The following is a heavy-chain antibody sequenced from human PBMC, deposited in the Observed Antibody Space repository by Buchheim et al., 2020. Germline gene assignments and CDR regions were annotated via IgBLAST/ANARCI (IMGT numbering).Heavy chain of an antibody. CDR2: ISYDGSNK. CDR1: GFTFSSYG. D-gene: IGHD1-14*01. Sequence: QVQLVESGGGVVQPGRSLRLSCAASGFTFSSYGMHWVRQAPGKGLEWVAVISYDGSNKYYADSVKGRFTIPRDNSKNTLYLQMNSLRAEDTAVYYCAKGISVRRSINRLAYGMDVWGQGTT. V-gene: IGHV3-30*18. CDR3: AKGISVRRSINRLAYGMDV. J-gene: IGHJ6*02.